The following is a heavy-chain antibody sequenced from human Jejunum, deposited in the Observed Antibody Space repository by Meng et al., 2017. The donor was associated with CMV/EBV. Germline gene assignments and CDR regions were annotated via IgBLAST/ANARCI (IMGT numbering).Heavy chain of an antibody. V-gene: IGHV3-74*01. J-gene: IGHJ4*02. D-gene: IGHD3-10*01. CDR2: IDRDGGDT. Sequence: LACVASGFTFSGDWMQWVRQVRGKGVFWIAHIDRDGGDTKYAKSVRGRFTISRDNARNRLHLEMNSLGPEDTAVYFCVRDSHAWFTDWGQGTLVTVSS. CDR1: GFTFSGDW. CDR3: VRDSHAWFTD.